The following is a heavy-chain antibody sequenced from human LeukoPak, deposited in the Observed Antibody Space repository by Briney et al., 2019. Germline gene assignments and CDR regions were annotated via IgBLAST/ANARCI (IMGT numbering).Heavy chain of an antibody. CDR2: IHTAGDT. Sequence: GGSLRLSCAASGFTFSNYDMHWVRQPTGKGLEWVSGIHTAGDTYYSGSVKGRFTISREKAKNSLYLQMNSLRAGDTAVYYCARGLPGGFDPWGQGTLVTVSS. V-gene: IGHV3-13*04. D-gene: IGHD2-8*02. CDR3: ARGLPGGFDP. CDR1: GFTFSNYD. J-gene: IGHJ5*02.